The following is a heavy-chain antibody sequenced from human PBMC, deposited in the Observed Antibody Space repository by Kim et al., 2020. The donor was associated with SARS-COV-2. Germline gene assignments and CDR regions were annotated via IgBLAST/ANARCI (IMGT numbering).Heavy chain of an antibody. CDR1: GFTFSSYG. J-gene: IGHJ4*02. CDR3: AKDNHHMTCSGLGY. CDR2: IWYDGSNK. V-gene: IGHV3-33*06. Sequence: GGSLRLSCAASGFTFSSYGMHWVRQAPGKGLEWVAVIWYDGSNKYYADSVKGRFTISRDNSKNTLYLQMNSLRAEDTAVYYCAKDNHHMTCSGLGYWGQGTLVTVSS. D-gene: IGHD6-19*01.